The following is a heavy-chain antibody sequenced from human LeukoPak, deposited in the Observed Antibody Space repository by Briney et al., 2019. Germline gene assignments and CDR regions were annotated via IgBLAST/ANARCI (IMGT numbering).Heavy chain of an antibody. Sequence: QSGGSLRLSCAVSGFTFSNYGMHWVRQAPGKGLEWVSYISDSGTTIYYSDSVKGRFTISRDTAKSSLFLQMNSLRAEDTAFYYCARESGNYFDFDYWGQGTLVTVSS. CDR1: GFTFSNYG. J-gene: IGHJ4*02. D-gene: IGHD1-26*01. V-gene: IGHV3-48*04. CDR2: ISDSGTTI. CDR3: ARESGNYFDFDY.